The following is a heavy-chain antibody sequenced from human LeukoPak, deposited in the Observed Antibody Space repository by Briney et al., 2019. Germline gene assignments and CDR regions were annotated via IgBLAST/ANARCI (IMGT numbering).Heavy chain of an antibody. CDR3: AGDLVGSGRGTYYFDY. CDR2: ISSSSSYI. Sequence: GGSLRLSCAASGFTFSSYSMNWVRQAPGKGLEWVSSISSSSSYIYYADSVKGRFTISRDNAKNSLYLQMDSLRAEDTAVYYCAGDLVGSGRGTYYFDYWGQGTLVTVSS. CDR1: GFTFSSYS. V-gene: IGHV3-21*01. D-gene: IGHD3-10*01. J-gene: IGHJ4*02.